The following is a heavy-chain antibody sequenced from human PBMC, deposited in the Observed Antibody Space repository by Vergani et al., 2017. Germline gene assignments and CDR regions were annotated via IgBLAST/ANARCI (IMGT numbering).Heavy chain of an antibody. Sequence: QITLRESGPTLVKPTQTLTLTCTFSGFSLTTDGEGVGWIRQPPGRALEWLAFVYWNDDERYSPPLKSRVTITKDTSKNEVILTMATMDPVDTATYYCVHRLGYVDWDGAFDVRGPGTMVTVSS. CDR3: VHRLGYVDWDGAFDV. CDR2: VYWNDDE. J-gene: IGHJ3*01. V-gene: IGHV2-5*01. D-gene: IGHD3-9*01. CDR1: GFSLTTDGEG.